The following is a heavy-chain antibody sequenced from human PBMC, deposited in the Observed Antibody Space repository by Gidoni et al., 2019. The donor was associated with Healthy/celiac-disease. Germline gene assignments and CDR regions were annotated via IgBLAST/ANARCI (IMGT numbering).Heavy chain of an antibody. D-gene: IGHD2-2*02. CDR3: AKASAAIPLDPFDY. V-gene: IGHV3-9*01. CDR1: GFTFDDYA. CDR2: ISWNSGSI. Sequence: EVQLVESGGGLVQPGRSLRLSCAASGFTFDDYAMHWVRQAPGKGLEWVSGISWNSGSIGYADSVKGRFTISRDNAKNSLYLQMNSLRAEDTALYYCAKASAAIPLDPFDYWGQGTLVTVSS. J-gene: IGHJ4*02.